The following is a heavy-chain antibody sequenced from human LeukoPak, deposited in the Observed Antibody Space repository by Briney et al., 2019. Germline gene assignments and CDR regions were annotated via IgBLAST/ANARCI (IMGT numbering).Heavy chain of an antibody. D-gene: IGHD2-15*01. V-gene: IGHV5-51*01. Sequence: GESLKISCKGSGYSFTSYWIGWVRQMPGKGLEWMGIIYPGDSDTRYSPSFQGQVTISADKSISTAYLQWSSLKASDTAMYYCARRRNTPVVVAATLAIGWFDPWGQGTLVTVSS. CDR2: IYPGDSDT. CDR1: GYSFTSYW. J-gene: IGHJ5*02. CDR3: ARRRNTPVVVAATLAIGWFDP.